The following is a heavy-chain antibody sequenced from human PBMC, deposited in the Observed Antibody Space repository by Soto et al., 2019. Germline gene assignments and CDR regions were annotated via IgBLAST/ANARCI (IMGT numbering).Heavy chain of an antibody. CDR3: ARDPEYGVIKLWTPGCLDS. J-gene: IGHJ5*01. D-gene: IGHD3-3*01. Sequence: AAVKVSCKASGYTFTSYDFSWGRQAAGQGLEGMGWISTNNGNTKYAQKFQERVTMTTDTSSTTAYMELRRLRSDDTAVYYCARDPEYGVIKLWTPGCLDSWGQEPQAPSPQ. CDR2: ISTNNGNT. CDR1: GYTFTSYD. V-gene: IGHV1-18*01.